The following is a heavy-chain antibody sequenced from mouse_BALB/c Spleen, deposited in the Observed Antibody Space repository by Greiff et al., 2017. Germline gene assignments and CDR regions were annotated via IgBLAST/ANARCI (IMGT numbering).Heavy chain of an antibody. CDR2: ISSGGGST. CDR3: ARQNYYGSSYAMDY. CDR1: GFAFSSYD. Sequence: EVKLMESGGGLVKPGGSLKLSCAASGFAFSSYDMSWVRQTPEKRLEWVAYISSGGGSTYYPDTVKGRFTISRDNAKNTLYLQMSSLKSEDTAMYYCARQNYYGSSYAMDYWGQGTSVTVSS. J-gene: IGHJ4*01. D-gene: IGHD1-1*01. V-gene: IGHV5-12-1*01.